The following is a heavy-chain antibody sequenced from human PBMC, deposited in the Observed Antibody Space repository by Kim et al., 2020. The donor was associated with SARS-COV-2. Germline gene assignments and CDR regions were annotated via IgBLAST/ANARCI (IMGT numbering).Heavy chain of an antibody. CDR1: AGSISSGGHY. CDR2: IYYSGST. V-gene: IGHV4-31*03. CDR3: ARVSDIVVVVAAHDAFDI. J-gene: IGHJ3*02. Sequence: SETLSLTCPVSAGSISSGGHYWSWIRQHPGKGLEWIGYIYYSGSTYYNPSLKSRVTISVDTSKNQFSLKLSSVTAADTAVYYCARVSDIVVVVAAHDAFDIWGQGTMVTVSS. D-gene: IGHD2-15*01.